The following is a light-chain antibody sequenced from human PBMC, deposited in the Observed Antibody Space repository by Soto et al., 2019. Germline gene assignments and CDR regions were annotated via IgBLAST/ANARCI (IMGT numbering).Light chain of an antibody. V-gene: IGKV3-20*01. CDR3: QQYGNSPST. Sequence: PGDRATLSCRASQDVSSTYLAWYQQKPGQAPRLLIYGASSRATDIPDRFSGSGSGTDFTLTISRLEPEDFAVFYCQQYGNSPSTFGQGTRLEIK. CDR2: GAS. J-gene: IGKJ5*01. CDR1: QDVSSTY.